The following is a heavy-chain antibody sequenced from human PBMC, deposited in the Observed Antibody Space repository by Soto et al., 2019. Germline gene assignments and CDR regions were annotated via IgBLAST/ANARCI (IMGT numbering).Heavy chain of an antibody. V-gene: IGHV1-18*01. CDR3: ARGYLITIFGVVIMDYFDY. J-gene: IGHJ4*02. D-gene: IGHD3-3*01. CDR2: ISAYNGNT. Sequence: ASVKVSCKASGYTFTSYGISWVRQAPGQGLEWMGWISAYNGNTNYAQKLQGRVTMTTDTSTSTAYMELRSLRSDDTAVYYCARGYLITIFGVVIMDYFDYWGQGTLVTVSS. CDR1: GYTFTSYG.